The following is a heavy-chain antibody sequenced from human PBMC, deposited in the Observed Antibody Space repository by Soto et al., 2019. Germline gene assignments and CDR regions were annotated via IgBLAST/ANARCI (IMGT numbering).Heavy chain of an antibody. CDR1: GDSIRNYY. CDR3: AGERGHGDYAELPYYYGMDV. Sequence: QVQVQESGPGLVKPSETLSLTCSVSGDSIRNYYWSWIRQPPGKGLEWIGFISYSGGTSYNPSLKSRVAMSVDTSKNQLALKVTSVTAADTAVYYCAGERGHGDYAELPYYYGMDVWGQGTTVTVSS. CDR2: ISYSGGT. J-gene: IGHJ6*02. D-gene: IGHD4-17*01. V-gene: IGHV4-59*01.